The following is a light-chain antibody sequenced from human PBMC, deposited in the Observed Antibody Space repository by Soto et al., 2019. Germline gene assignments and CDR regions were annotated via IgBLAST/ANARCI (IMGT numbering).Light chain of an antibody. Sequence: QPALTQPPSASGTPGQRGTISCSESSSNIGSNSVNWYQQVPGTAPKILIYSNSQRPSGVPDRFSGSKSGTSASLAISGLQSEDEADYYCGVWDDSVNVRYLFGTGTKVTVL. CDR3: GVWDDSVNVRYL. CDR2: SNS. J-gene: IGLJ1*01. CDR1: SSNIGSNS. V-gene: IGLV1-44*01.